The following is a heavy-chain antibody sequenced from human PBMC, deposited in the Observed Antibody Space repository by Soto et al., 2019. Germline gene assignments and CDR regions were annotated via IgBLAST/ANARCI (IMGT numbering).Heavy chain of an antibody. V-gene: IGHV4-61*01. CDR3: ARGRYCLTGRCFPNWFDS. CDR1: GGSVSRGSYY. Sequence: SETLSLTCTVSGGSVSRGSYYWSWIRQPPGKGLEWIGYIYYSGSTNYNPSLKSRVTISVDTSKSQFSLNVTSVTAADTAVYFCARGRYCLTGRCFPNWFDSWGQGALVTVSS. J-gene: IGHJ5*01. CDR2: IYYSGST. D-gene: IGHD7-27*01.